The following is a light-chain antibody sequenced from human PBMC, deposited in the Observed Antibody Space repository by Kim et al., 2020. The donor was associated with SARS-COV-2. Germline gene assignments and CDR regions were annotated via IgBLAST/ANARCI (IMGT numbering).Light chain of an antibody. CDR3: SSYAGSNNLV. Sequence: GQSVPISCTGTSSDVGAYKYVSWYQQHPGKAPKLMIYEVSKRPSGVPDRFSGSKSDNTASLTVSGLRAEDEADYYCSSYAGSNNLVFGGGTQLTVL. CDR1: SSDVGAYKY. J-gene: IGLJ3*02. V-gene: IGLV2-8*01. CDR2: EVS.